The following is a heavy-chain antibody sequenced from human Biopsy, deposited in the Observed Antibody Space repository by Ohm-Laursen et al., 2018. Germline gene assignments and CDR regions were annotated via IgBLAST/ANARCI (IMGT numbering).Heavy chain of an antibody. CDR2: IFNRANT. CDR3: ARGDYFDSNGYFWFDP. J-gene: IGHJ5*02. D-gene: IGHD3-22*01. Sequence: SQTLSLTCPVSGGSISSGGSYWSWIRQRPGKGLEWIGYIFNRANTYYNPSIKNLITISGDTSKNQFSLKLNSVTAADTAEYYCARGDYFDSNGYFWFDPWGQGTLVTVSS. CDR1: GGSISSGGSY. V-gene: IGHV4-31*01.